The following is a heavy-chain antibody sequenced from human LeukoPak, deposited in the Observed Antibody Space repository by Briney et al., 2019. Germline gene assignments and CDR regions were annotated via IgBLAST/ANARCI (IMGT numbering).Heavy chain of an antibody. CDR1: GYTFTSYG. V-gene: IGHV1-18*01. CDR2: ISAYNGNT. Sequence: GASVKVSCKASGYTFTSYGISWVRQAPGQGLEWMGWISAYNGNTNYAQKLQGRVTLTTDTSTSTAYMELRSLRSDDTAVYYCASQRYSYGVYDAFDIWGQGTMVTVSS. D-gene: IGHD5-18*01. J-gene: IGHJ3*02. CDR3: ASQRYSYGVYDAFDI.